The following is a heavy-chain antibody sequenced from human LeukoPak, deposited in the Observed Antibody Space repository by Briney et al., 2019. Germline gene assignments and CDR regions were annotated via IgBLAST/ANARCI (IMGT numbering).Heavy chain of an antibody. Sequence: GASVKVSCKASGYRFNTYGITWVRQAPGQGLEWMGWINTDNGKTNYAHRLQGRVTVTKDTSTSTSYMELRSLTPDDTAVYYCARDRGGSYFQAWGQGTLVTVSS. J-gene: IGHJ1*01. CDR1: GYRFNTYG. CDR2: INTDNGKT. V-gene: IGHV1-18*01. D-gene: IGHD1-26*01. CDR3: ARDRGGSYFQA.